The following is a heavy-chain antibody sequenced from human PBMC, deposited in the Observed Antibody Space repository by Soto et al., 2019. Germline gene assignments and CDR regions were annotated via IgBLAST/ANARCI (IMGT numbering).Heavy chain of an antibody. Sequence: QVQLVQSGAEVKKPGASVKVSCKASGYTFTSYHIRWVRQAPGQGGEWIGWISPYNGNTNYAQKLQRRLPMTTHTSPSTDYMELRRLRSGDTAVYYSARDSPPADYWGQGTLVTVSS. J-gene: IGHJ4*02. V-gene: IGHV1-18*01. CDR3: ARDSPPADY. CDR1: GYTFTSYH. CDR2: ISPYNGNT.